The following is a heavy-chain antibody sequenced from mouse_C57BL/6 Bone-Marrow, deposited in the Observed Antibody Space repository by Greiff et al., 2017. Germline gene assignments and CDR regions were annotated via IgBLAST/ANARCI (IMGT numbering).Heavy chain of an antibody. CDR2: IDPEDGEN. CDR3: AREMISRQGGFAY. Sequence: DVKLQESGAELVKPGASVTLSCTASGFNIKDYYMRWVKQRTEQGQEWIGRIDPEDGENKYAPKFQGKATITADTASNHAHLQLSILTSEDTAVYYCAREMISRQGGFAYCDQGTRVTVSA. V-gene: IGHV14-2*01. J-gene: IGHJ3*01. CDR1: GFNIKDYY. D-gene: IGHD2-4*01.